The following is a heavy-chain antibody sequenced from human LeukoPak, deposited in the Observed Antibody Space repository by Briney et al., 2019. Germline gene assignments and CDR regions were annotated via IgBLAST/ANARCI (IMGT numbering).Heavy chain of an antibody. J-gene: IGHJ6*02. CDR1: GFTFSSYA. Sequence: TGGSLRLSCAASGFTFSSYAMSWVRQAPGKGLEWVSAISGRGGSTYYADSVKGRFTISRDNSKNTLYLQMNSLRAEDTAVYYCATPYQLGPYYYYGMDVWGQGTTVTVSS. CDR2: ISGRGGST. CDR3: ATPYQLGPYYYYGMDV. D-gene: IGHD2-2*01. V-gene: IGHV3-23*01.